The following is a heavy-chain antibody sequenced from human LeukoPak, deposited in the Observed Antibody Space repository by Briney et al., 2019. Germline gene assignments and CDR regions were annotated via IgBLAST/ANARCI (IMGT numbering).Heavy chain of an antibody. Sequence: GGSLRLSCAASGFTFSTYGMNWVRQAPGKRLEWVSYISSSSDSIYYADSVKGRFTISRDNAENSLYLQMNSLRADDTALYFCARVYYGSYRNAFDIWGPGTMVTVSS. CDR3: ARVYYGSYRNAFDI. D-gene: IGHD1-26*01. V-gene: IGHV3-48*04. CDR2: ISSSSDSI. J-gene: IGHJ3*02. CDR1: GFTFSTYG.